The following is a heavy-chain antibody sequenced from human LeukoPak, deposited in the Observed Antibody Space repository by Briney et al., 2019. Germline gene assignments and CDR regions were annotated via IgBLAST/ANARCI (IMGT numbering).Heavy chain of an antibody. CDR3: AKDPPDRTATGYFQH. D-gene: IGHD1-14*01. CDR2: ISYDGSNK. CDR1: GFTFSSYG. Sequence: SGGSLRLSCAASGFTFSSYGMHWVRQAPGKGLEWVAVISYDGSNKYYADSVKGRFTISRDNSKNTLYLQMNSLRAEDTAVYYCAKDPPDRTATGYFQHWGQGTLVTVSS. J-gene: IGHJ1*01. V-gene: IGHV3-30*18.